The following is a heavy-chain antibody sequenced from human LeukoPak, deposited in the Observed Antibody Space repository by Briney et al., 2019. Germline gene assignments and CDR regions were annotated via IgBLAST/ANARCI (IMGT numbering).Heavy chain of an antibody. Sequence: GGSLRLSCAASGFTFSSYWMSWVRQVRGRGRGWVANIKEEGSEKYYVDSVKGRFTISRDNAKNSLYLQMDSLRAEDTAVYYCARGGKYHFDYWGQGTLVTVSS. D-gene: IGHD1-26*01. J-gene: IGHJ4*02. CDR3: ARGGKYHFDY. CDR1: GFTFSSYW. CDR2: IKEEGSEK. V-gene: IGHV3-7*01.